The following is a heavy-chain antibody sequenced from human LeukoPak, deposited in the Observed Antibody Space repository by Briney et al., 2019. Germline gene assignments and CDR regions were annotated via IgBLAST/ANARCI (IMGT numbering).Heavy chain of an antibody. Sequence: PGGSLRLSCAASGFTFSSYAMSWVRQAPGKGLEWVSAISGSGGSTYYADSVKGRFTISRDNSKNTLYLQMNSLRAEDTAVYYCAFRITMIVVVSWREYWGQGTLVTVSS. CDR3: AFRITMIVVVSWREY. J-gene: IGHJ4*02. CDR1: GFTFSSYA. D-gene: IGHD3-22*01. CDR2: ISGSGGST. V-gene: IGHV3-23*01.